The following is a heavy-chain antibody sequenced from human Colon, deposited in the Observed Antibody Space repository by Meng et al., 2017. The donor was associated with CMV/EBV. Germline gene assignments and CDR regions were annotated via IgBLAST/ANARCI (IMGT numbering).Heavy chain of an antibody. J-gene: IGHJ4*02. V-gene: IGHV5-51*01. CDR1: GYIFSNYW. CDR2: IHAADSDT. D-gene: IGHD3-10*01. CDR3: ARRAPGYSEDRTYYLGGIDY. Sequence: GESLKISCKGSGYIFSNYWIGWVRQMPGKGLEWMGIIHAADSDTRYSPSFRGQVTISVDKSTSTAFLQWSNLKASDTAVYYCARRAPGYSEDRTYYLGGIDYWGQGALVTVSS.